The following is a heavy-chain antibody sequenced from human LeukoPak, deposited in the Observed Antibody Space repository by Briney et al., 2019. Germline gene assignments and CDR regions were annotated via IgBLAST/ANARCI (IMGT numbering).Heavy chain of an antibody. V-gene: IGHV3-7*01. D-gene: IGHD3-16*01. Sequence: GGALRLSCAASGFTFSDSWMSWVRQAPGKGLEGVANMNQDGSEKDYVDSVKGRFTISRHNARNSLYLQMGSLRAEDTAVYYCATYTHWVAGDVWGQGTTVTVSS. J-gene: IGHJ6*02. CDR1: GFTFSDSW. CDR2: MNQDGSEK. CDR3: ATYTHWVAGDV.